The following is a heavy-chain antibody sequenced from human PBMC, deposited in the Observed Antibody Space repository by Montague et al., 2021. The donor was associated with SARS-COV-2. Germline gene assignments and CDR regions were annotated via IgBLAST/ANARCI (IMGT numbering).Heavy chain of an antibody. Sequence: SETLSLTCTASSGSLSGYYWNWIRQLPGKGLEWIGFTHYSGTTKYNPSLKSRLNMSLDTSNDPFSLTLNSVTAAVTVIYYCARGTAYDHVYYWGQGAPVTVAS. CDR1: SGSLSGYY. CDR2: THYSGTT. V-gene: IGHV4-59*12. J-gene: IGHJ4*02. D-gene: IGHD2-8*02. CDR3: ARGTAYDHVYY.